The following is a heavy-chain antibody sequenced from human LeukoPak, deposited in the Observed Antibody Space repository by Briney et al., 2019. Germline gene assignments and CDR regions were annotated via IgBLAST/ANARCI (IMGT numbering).Heavy chain of an antibody. CDR1: GFTFSSYT. J-gene: IGHJ4*02. D-gene: IGHD6-6*01. V-gene: IGHV3-48*04. Sequence: GGSLRLSCAASGFTFSSYTMNWVRQAPGKGLEWVSYISSSGSTIYYADSVKGRFTISRDNAKNSLYLQMNSLRAEDTAVYYCASKGIAARSSFDYWGQGTLVTVSS. CDR3: ASKGIAARSSFDY. CDR2: ISSSGSTI.